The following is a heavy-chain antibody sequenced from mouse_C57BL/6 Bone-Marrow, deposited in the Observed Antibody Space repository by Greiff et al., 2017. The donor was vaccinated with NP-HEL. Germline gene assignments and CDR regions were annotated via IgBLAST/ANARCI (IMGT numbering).Heavy chain of an antibody. V-gene: IGHV5-6*01. CDR3: ARGILGFAY. J-gene: IGHJ3*01. CDR1: GFTFSSYG. CDR2: ISSGGSYT. D-gene: IGHD5-2*01. Sequence: EVHLVESGGDLVKPGGSLKLSCAASGFTFSSYGMSWVRQTPDKRLEWVATISSGGSYTYYPDSVKGRFTSSRDNAKNTLYLQMSSLKSEDTAMYYCARGILGFAYWGQGTLVTVSA.